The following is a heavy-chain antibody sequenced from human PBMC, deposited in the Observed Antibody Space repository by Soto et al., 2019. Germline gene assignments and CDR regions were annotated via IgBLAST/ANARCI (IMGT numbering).Heavy chain of an antibody. D-gene: IGHD2-15*01. CDR2: MNPNSGNT. CDR3: ARFVWGYCSGGGCYSPGMDV. CDR1: GYTFTSYD. V-gene: IGHV1-8*01. J-gene: IGHJ6*02. Sequence: ASVKVSCKTSGYTFTSYDINWVRQATGQGLEWMGWMNPNSGNTGYAQKFQGRVTMTRNTSISTAYMELSSLRSEDTAVYYCARFVWGYCSGGGCYSPGMDVWGQGTTVTVSS.